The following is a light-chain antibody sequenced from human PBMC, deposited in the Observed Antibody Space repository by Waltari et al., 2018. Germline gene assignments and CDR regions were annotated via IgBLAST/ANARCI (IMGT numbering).Light chain of an antibody. Sequence: QSALTQPPSASGSPGQSVTISCTGTSSDVGGSNYVSWYQQHPGKPPKLMIYEVSKRPSGVPDRFSGSKSGNTASLTVSGLQAEDEADYYCSSYAGSNYVFGTGTKVTVL. CDR1: SSDVGGSNY. V-gene: IGLV2-8*01. CDR2: EVS. CDR3: SSYAGSNYV. J-gene: IGLJ1*01.